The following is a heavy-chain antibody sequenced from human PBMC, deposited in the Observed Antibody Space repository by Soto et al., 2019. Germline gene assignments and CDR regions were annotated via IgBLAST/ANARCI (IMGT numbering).Heavy chain of an antibody. Sequence: PGGSLRLSCAASGFTFSSYAMHWVRQAPGKGLEWVAVISYDGSNKYYADSVKGRFTISRDNSKNTLYLQMNSLRAEDTAVYYCARARSPQTPYGMDVWGQGTTVTVSS. CDR3: ARARSPQTPYGMDV. V-gene: IGHV3-30-3*01. CDR2: ISYDGSNK. D-gene: IGHD3-10*01. CDR1: GFTFSSYA. J-gene: IGHJ6*02.